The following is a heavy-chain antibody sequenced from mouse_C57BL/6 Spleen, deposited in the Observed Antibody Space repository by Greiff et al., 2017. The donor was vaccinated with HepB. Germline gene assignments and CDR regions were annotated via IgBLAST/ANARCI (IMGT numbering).Heavy chain of an antibody. J-gene: IGHJ1*03. Sequence: QVQLQQPGAELVRPGSSVKLSCKASGYTFTSYWMHWVKQRPIQGLEWIGNIDPSDSETHYNQKFKDKATLTVDKSSSTAYMQLSSLTSEDSAVYDCVREDGYDGSRRYFDVWGTGTTVTVSS. CDR2: IDPSDSET. D-gene: IGHD1-1*01. CDR3: VREDGYDGSRRYFDV. CDR1: GYTFTSYW. V-gene: IGHV1-52*01.